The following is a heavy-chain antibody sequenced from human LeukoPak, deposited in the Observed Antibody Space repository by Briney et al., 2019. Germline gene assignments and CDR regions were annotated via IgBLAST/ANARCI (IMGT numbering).Heavy chain of an antibody. V-gene: IGHV3-23*01. J-gene: IGHJ4*02. CDR2: VDGGGGGT. D-gene: IGHD6-13*01. Sequence: PGGSLRLSCAASGFTFSSYGMHWVRQAPGRGLEWVSSVDGGGGGTYYADSVKGRFTISRDYSKDTLYLQMNGLRAEDTAVYFCAKQSAGSAAWYSLHYDFWGQGTLVTVST. CDR3: AKQSAGSAAWYSLHYDF. CDR1: GFTFSSYG.